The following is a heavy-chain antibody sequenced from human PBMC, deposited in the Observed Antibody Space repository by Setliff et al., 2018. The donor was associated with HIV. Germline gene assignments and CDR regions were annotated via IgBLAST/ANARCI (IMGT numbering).Heavy chain of an antibody. CDR1: GYTFTTYG. CDR3: AIVRRIITFGGLVGLVQSLYYFHC. Sequence: ASVKVSCKASGYTFTTYGISWVRQAPGQGLEWMGWISAYNGNTNYAQKLQGRVTMTIDTSTSTAYMELRSLRSDDTAVYYCAIVRRIITFGGLVGLVQSLYYFHCWGHGTLVTVS. J-gene: IGHJ4*01. V-gene: IGHV1-18*01. CDR2: ISAYNGNT. D-gene: IGHD3-16*02.